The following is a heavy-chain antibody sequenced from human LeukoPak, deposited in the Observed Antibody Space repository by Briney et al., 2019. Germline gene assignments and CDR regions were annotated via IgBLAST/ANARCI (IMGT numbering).Heavy chain of an antibody. V-gene: IGHV3-23*01. CDR2: ISDSGGRT. CDR3: AKRGVVIRVILVGFQKEAYYFDS. D-gene: IGHD3-10*01. J-gene: IGHJ4*02. Sequence: GGSLRLSCAVSGITLSNYGKSWVRQAPGKGLEWVAGISDSGGRTNYADSVKGRFTISRENSKNILYLQMNSLRAEDTAVYFCAKRGVVIRVILVGFQKEAYYFDSWGQGALVTVSS. CDR1: GITLSNYG.